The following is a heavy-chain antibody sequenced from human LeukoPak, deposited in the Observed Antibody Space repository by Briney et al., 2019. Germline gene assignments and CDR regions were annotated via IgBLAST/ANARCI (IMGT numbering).Heavy chain of an antibody. CDR3: ARRYYDSSGYIDY. Sequence: PSETLSLTCTVSDGSISSSGYYWGWIRQPPGKGLEWIGSVYYSGNTYYNPSLKSRVTISIDTSKNQFSLKLSSVTAADTAVYYCARRYYDSSGYIDYWGQGTLVTVSS. CDR2: VYYSGNT. CDR1: DGSISSSGYY. D-gene: IGHD3-22*01. V-gene: IGHV4-39*01. J-gene: IGHJ4*02.